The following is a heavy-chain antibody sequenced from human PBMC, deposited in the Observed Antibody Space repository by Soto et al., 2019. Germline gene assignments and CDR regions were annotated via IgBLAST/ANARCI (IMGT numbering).Heavy chain of an antibody. CDR2: ISYDGSNK. D-gene: IGHD3-10*01. CDR1: GFTFSSYA. J-gene: IGHJ6*02. V-gene: IGHV3-30-3*01. Sequence: GGSLRLSCAASGFTFSSYAMHWVRQAPGKGLEWVAVISYDGSNKYYADSVKGRFTISRDNSKNTLYLQMNSLRAEDTAVYYCARGGYYYGSGSRSYGMDVWGQGTTVTVSS. CDR3: ARGGYYYGSGSRSYGMDV.